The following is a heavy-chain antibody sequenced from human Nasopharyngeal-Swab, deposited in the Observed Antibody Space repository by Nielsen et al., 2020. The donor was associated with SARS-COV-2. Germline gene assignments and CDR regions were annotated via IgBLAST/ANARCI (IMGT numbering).Heavy chain of an antibody. CDR1: GDRVPCHSAG. CDR2: TLYRSKWYN. CDR3: ARGRDFSFDS. D-gene: IGHD3-3*01. V-gene: IGHV6-1*01. J-gene: IGHJ4*02. Sequence: SQTPSLTRAIFGDRVPCHSAGWNWIRQSPSRGLEWRGRTLYRSKWYNYYAESVKSRIAVNPDTSKNQFSLQLNSVTPEDTAVYYCARGRDFSFDSWGQGTLVTASS.